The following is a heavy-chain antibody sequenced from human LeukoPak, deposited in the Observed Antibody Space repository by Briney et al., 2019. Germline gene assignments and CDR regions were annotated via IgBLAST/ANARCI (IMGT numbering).Heavy chain of an antibody. V-gene: IGHV4-34*01. Sequence: PSETLSLTRAVYGGSFSGYYWSWIRQPPGKGLEWIGEINHSGSTNYNPSLKSRVTISVDTSKNQFSLKLSSVTAADTAVYYCARGRSYYDSSGYYYVYWGQGTLVTVSS. CDR3: ARGRSYYDSSGYYYVY. J-gene: IGHJ4*02. CDR1: GGSFSGYY. CDR2: INHSGST. D-gene: IGHD3-22*01.